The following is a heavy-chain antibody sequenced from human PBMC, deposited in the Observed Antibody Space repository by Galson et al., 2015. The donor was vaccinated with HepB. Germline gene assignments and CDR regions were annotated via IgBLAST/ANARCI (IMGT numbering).Heavy chain of an antibody. CDR1: GYSFTSYW. V-gene: IGHV5-10-1*01. D-gene: IGHD6-25*01. J-gene: IGHJ5*02. CDR2: IDPSDSYT. CDR3: ARQETAARWFDP. Sequence: QSGAEVKKPGESLRISCKGSGYSFTSYWISWVRLMPGKGLEWMGRIDPSDSYTNYSPSFQGHVTISADKSISTAYLQWSSLKASDTAMYYCARQETAARWFDPWGQGTLVTVSS.